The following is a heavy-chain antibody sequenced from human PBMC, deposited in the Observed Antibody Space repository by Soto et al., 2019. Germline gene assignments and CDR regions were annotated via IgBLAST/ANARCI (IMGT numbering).Heavy chain of an antibody. CDR1: GFTFSSYG. Sequence: QVQLVESGGGVVQAGRSLRLSCAASGFTFSSYGMHWVRQAPGKGLEWVAVIWYDGSNKYYADSVKGRFTISRDNSKNTLYLQMNSLRAEDTAVYYCARGGGSYLNWFDPWGQGTLVTVSS. CDR3: ARGGGSYLNWFDP. D-gene: IGHD1-26*01. CDR2: IWYDGSNK. V-gene: IGHV3-33*01. J-gene: IGHJ5*02.